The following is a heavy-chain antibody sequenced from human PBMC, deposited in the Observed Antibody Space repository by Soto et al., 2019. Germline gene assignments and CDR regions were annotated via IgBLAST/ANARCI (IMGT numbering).Heavy chain of an antibody. D-gene: IGHD5-18*01. CDR1: GGTFSSYA. J-gene: IGHJ4*02. CDR3: ARERGRGYGYGDC. V-gene: IGHV1-69*12. CDR2: IIPISGTA. Sequence: QVQLVQSGAEVKKPGSSVKVSCKASGGTFSSYAISWVRQAPGQGLEWMGGIIPISGTASYAQKFQGRVTITADESTSTADMELSSLRSEDTAVYYCARERGRGYGYGDCWGQGTLVTVSS.